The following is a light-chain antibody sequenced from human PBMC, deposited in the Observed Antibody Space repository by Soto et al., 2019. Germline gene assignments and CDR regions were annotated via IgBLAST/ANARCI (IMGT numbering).Light chain of an antibody. CDR2: TDY. CDR1: NSNIGTYT. J-gene: IGLJ3*02. CDR3: ASWDDSLSGGV. V-gene: IGLV1-44*01. Sequence: QSVLTQPPSASGTPGQRVVISCSGSNSNIGTYTVNWYQRLPGTAPRLLIYTDYQRPSGVPDRFSGSKSGTSASLAISGLQSEDEADYYCASWDDSLSGGVFGGGTQLTVL.